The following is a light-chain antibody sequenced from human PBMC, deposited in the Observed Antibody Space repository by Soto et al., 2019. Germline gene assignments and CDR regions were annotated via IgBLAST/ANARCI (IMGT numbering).Light chain of an antibody. CDR3: SSYTSSSSLVV. CDR2: DVS. V-gene: IGLV2-14*01. Sequence: QSALTQPASVSGSPGQSITISCTGTSSDVGGYNYVSWHQQHPGKAPKLMIYDVSNRPSGVSNRFSGSKSGNTASLTISGLQAEDEADYYCSSYTSSSSLVVFGGGTNLTVL. CDR1: SSDVGGYNY. J-gene: IGLJ2*01.